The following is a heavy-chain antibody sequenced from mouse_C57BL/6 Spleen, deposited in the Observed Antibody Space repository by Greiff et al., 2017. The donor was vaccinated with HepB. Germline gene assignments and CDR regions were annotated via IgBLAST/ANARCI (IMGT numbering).Heavy chain of an antibody. V-gene: IGHV1-4*01. J-gene: IGHJ4*01. CDR1: GYTLTSYT. Sequence: QVQLKESGAELARPGASVKMSCKASGYTLTSYTMHWVKQRPGQGLEWIGYINPSSGYTKYNQKFKDKATLTADKSSSTAYMQLSSLTSEDSAVYYCARGTTVEPMDYWGQGTSVTVSS. CDR2: INPSSGYT. D-gene: IGHD1-1*01. CDR3: ARGTTVEPMDY.